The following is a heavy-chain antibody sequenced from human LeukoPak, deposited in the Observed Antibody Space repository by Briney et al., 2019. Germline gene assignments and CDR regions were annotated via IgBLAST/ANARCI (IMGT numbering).Heavy chain of an antibody. J-gene: IGHJ4*02. Sequence: GGSLRLSCATSGFTFSSYAMSWVRQAPGKGLEWVSAISSSGGSTYYADSVKGRFTISRDNSKNTLYLQMDSLRADDTALYYCAKDIVSGSYYYFDYWGQGTLVTVSS. V-gene: IGHV3-23*01. CDR1: GFTFSSYA. CDR2: ISSSGGST. CDR3: AKDIVSGSYYYFDY. D-gene: IGHD1-26*01.